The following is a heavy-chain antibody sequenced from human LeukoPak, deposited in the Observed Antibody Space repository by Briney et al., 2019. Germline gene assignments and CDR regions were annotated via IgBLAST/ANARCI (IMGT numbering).Heavy chain of an antibody. CDR1: GYTFTSYY. CDR3: ARDLESSSWLRSDY. V-gene: IGHV1-46*01. Sequence: ASVKVSCKASGYTFTSYYMHWVRQAPGQGLEWMGIINPSAGSTSYAQKFLGRVTVTRGTSTSTVYMELSSLRSDDTAVYYCARDLESSSWLRSDYWGQGTLVTVSS. D-gene: IGHD6-13*01. CDR2: INPSAGST. J-gene: IGHJ4*02.